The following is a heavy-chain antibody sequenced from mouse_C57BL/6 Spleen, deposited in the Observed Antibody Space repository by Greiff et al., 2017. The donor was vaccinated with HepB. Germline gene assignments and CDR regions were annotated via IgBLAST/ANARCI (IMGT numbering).Heavy chain of an antibody. CDR3: ARIKKIVATYIDY. D-gene: IGHD1-1*01. V-gene: IGHV1S81*02. Sequence: VQLQQSGADLVKAGASVKMSCKASGYTFTSYWMHWVKQRLGQGLEWFAETNPTNGRTYYNEKFKSKATLTVDKSSSTAYMLLRGPTFEDSAVYYCARIKKIVATYIDYWGQGTTLTVSS. CDR2: TNPTNGRT. CDR1: GYTFTSYW. J-gene: IGHJ2*01.